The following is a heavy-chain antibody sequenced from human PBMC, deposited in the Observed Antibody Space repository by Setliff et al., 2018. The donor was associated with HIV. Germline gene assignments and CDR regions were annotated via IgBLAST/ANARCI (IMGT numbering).Heavy chain of an antibody. CDR3: ARQPLYNDYDWRSYYFDY. CDR2: IHTSGST. D-gene: IGHD5-12*01. J-gene: IGHJ4*02. CDR1: GGSISSGDYY. V-gene: IGHV4-61*02. Sequence: SETLSLTCTVSGGSISSGDYYWTWIRQPAGKGLQWIGRIHTSGSTYYNPSLRSRATISVDTSKNQFSLKLRSVTAADTAVYYCARQPLYNDYDWRSYYFDYWGQGSLVTVS.